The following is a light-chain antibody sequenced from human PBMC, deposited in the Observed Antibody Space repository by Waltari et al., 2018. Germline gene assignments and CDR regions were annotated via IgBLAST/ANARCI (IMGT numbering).Light chain of an antibody. CDR1: QNINSH. CDR3: QQYHSTPFT. CDR2: DAS. J-gene: IGKJ3*01. Sequence: EIVLTQSPGTLSLSPGERATLSCRASQNINSHLAWYQQRLGQAPRLRIYDASKMATGIPARFSGSGSGTDFTLTISSLQAEDVAVYYCQQYHSTPFTFGPGTKVDIK. V-gene: IGKV3-11*01.